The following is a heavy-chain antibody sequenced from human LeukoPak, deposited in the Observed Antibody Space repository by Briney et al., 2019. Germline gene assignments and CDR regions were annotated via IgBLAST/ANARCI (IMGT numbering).Heavy chain of an antibody. CDR2: IYYTGRT. J-gene: IGHJ4*02. CDR3: ARRYGSGSYQDY. Sequence: PSETLSLTCSVSGGSISTSSYYWDWIRQPPGKGLEWIGTIYYTGRTYYSPSLKSRATISVDTCKNQFSLKLSSVTAADTAVYYCARRYGSGSYQDYWGQGTLVTVSS. V-gene: IGHV4-39*01. CDR1: GGSISTSSYY. D-gene: IGHD3-10*01.